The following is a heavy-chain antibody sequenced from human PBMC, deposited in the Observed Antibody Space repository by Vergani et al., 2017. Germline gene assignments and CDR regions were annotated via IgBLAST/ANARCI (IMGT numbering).Heavy chain of an antibody. V-gene: IGHV4-39*01. CDR1: GGSISSSSYY. Sequence: QLQLQESGPGLVKPSETLSLTYTVSGGSISSSSYYWGWIRQPPGKGLEWIGSIYYSGSTYYNPSLKSRFTISVDTSKNQFSLKLSSVTAADTAVYYCARHSAIVGVHDYWGQGTLVTVSS. CDR2: IYYSGST. CDR3: ARHSAIVGVHDY. J-gene: IGHJ4*02. D-gene: IGHD2-2*01.